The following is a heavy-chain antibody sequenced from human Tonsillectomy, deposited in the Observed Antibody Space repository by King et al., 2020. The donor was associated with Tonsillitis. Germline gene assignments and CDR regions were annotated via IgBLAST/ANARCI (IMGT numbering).Heavy chain of an antibody. CDR1: GFTLSNAW. Sequence: VQLVESGGGLVKPGGSLRLSCAASGFTLSNAWMSWVRQAPGKGLEWVGRIKSKTDGGTTDYAAPVKGRFTISRDDSKNTLYLQMNSLKTEDTAVYYCTTTYSSGWKGNFDYWGQGTLVTVSS. J-gene: IGHJ4*02. D-gene: IGHD6-19*01. CDR2: IKSKTDGGTT. CDR3: TTTYSSGWKGNFDY. V-gene: IGHV3-15*01.